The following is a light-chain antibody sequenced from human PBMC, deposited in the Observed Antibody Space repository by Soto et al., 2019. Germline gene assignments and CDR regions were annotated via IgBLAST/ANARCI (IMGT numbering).Light chain of an antibody. V-gene: IGKV3-15*01. J-gene: IGKJ4*01. Sequence: EIVMTQSAAILSVSPGERATLSCRASQSVNSNLAWYRQKPGQAPRLLISDASTRATGVPARFSGSGSGTEFITTISSLQSEDSGSYYCQQYNYWPPLTFGGGTKVEIK. CDR3: QQYNYWPPLT. CDR2: DAS. CDR1: QSVNSN.